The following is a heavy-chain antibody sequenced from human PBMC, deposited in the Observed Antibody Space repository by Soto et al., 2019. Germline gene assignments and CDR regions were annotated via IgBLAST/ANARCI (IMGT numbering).Heavy chain of an antibody. CDR3: ASDLVGASDSYGLDV. J-gene: IGHJ6*02. Sequence: PXESLRLSCEASGFTFRGYVMAWVRQAPGKGLEWVSGISGSGDRTFYADSVRGRFIISRDNSKNRLYLQMNSLRAEGTAVYYCASDLVGASDSYGLDVWGQGTPVTVSS. CDR2: ISGSGDRT. V-gene: IGHV3-23*01. D-gene: IGHD1-26*01. CDR1: GFTFRGYV.